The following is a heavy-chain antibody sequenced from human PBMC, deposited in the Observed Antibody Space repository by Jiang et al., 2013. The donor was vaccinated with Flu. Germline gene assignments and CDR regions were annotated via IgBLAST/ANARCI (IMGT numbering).Heavy chain of an antibody. V-gene: IGHV1-69*06. D-gene: IGHD5-12*01. J-gene: IGHJ4*02. CDR3: ARGHYTGYDYGLGFDH. Sequence: EVKKPGSSVKVSCKASGDTFSNAIQLGATGPGQGLEWMGGIIPIFYTTNYAQKFQGRVTITADKSTSTAYMELSSLRSEDTAVYYCARGHYTGYDYGLGFDHWGQGTLVTVSS. CDR1: GDTFSNA. CDR2: IIPIFYTT.